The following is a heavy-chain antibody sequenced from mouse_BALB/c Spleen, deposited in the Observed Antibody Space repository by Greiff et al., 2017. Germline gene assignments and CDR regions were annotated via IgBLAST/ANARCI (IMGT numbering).Heavy chain of an antibody. CDR2: IDPENGDT. D-gene: IGHD1-1*01. V-gene: IGHV14-4*02. Sequence: EVKLMESGAELVRSGASVKLSCTASGFNIKDYYMHWVKQRPEQGLEWIGWIDPENGDTEYAPKFQGKATMTADTSSNTAYLQLSSLTSEDTAVYYCNAGGRRGWGQGTLVTVSA. CDR3: NAGGRRG. CDR1: GFNIKDYY. J-gene: IGHJ3*01.